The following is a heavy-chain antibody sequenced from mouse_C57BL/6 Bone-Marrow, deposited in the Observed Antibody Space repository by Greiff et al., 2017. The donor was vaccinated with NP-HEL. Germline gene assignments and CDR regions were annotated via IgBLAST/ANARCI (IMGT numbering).Heavy chain of an antibody. CDR3: AGTPLNYYGSSYYFDY. Sequence: EVQLKESGAELVKPGASVKLSCTASGFNIKDYYMHWVKQRTEQGLEWIGRIDPEDGATKYAPKFPGKATITADTSSNTAYLQLSSLTSEDTAVYYCAGTPLNYYGSSYYFDYWGQGTTLTVSS. CDR2: IDPEDGAT. D-gene: IGHD1-1*01. V-gene: IGHV14-2*01. CDR1: GFNIKDYY. J-gene: IGHJ2*01.